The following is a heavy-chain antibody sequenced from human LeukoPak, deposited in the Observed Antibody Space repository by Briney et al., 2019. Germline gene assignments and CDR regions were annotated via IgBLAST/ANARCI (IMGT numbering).Heavy chain of an antibody. CDR3: ARMSNYYDSSGYYQSLDY. CDR2: IYASGST. Sequence: SETLSPTCTVSGGPISNYYWSWIRQPAGKGLEWIGRIYASGSTNYNPSLQSRVTISVDRSKNQFSLKLSSVTAADTAVYYCARMSNYYDSSGYYQSLDYWGQGTLVTVSS. D-gene: IGHD3-22*01. V-gene: IGHV4-4*07. J-gene: IGHJ4*02. CDR1: GGPISNYY.